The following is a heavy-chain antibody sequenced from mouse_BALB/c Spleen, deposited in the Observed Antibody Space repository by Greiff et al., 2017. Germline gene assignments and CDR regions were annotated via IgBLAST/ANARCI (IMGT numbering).Heavy chain of an antibody. CDR1: GFNIKDTY. V-gene: IGHV14-3*02. CDR3: ARSITTATAMDY. D-gene: IGHD1-2*01. CDR2: IDPANGST. J-gene: IGHJ4*01. Sequence: EVQLQQSGAELVKPGASVKLSCTASGFNIKDTYMHWVKQRPEQGLEWIGRIDPANGSTKYDPKFQGKATITADTSSNTAYLQLSSLTSEDTAVYYCARSITTATAMDYWGQGTSVTVSS.